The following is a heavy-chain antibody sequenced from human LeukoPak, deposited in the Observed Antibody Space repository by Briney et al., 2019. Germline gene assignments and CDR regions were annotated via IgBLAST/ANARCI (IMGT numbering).Heavy chain of an antibody. V-gene: IGHV4-59*08. J-gene: IGHJ4*02. CDR1: GGPITSYY. D-gene: IGHD3-16*01. Sequence: SESLSLTCTVSGGPITSYYWSWIRQPPGEGVEWVGYNDYSGDADYNSSLRSRVSISLDTSKNEFSLRLSSVTAADTAVYYCARRIGHGFYDYLDYWGQGALVIVSS. CDR2: NDYSGDA. CDR3: ARRIGHGFYDYLDY.